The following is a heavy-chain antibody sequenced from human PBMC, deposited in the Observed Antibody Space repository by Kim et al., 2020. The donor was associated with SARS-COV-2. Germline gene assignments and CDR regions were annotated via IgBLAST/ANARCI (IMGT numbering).Heavy chain of an antibody. Sequence: YTESVKGRFTISRDNSRNTVYLQMDSLRAEDTALYYCGKGALSAVTAPDYWGQGTLVTVSS. J-gene: IGHJ4*02. D-gene: IGHD4-17*01. V-gene: IGHV3-23*01. CDR3: GKGALSAVTAPDY.